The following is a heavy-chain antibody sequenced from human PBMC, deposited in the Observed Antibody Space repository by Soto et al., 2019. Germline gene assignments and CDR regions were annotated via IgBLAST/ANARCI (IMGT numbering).Heavy chain of an antibody. J-gene: IGHJ3*02. CDR2: MNPNSGNT. CDR1: GYTFTSYD. V-gene: IGHV1-8*01. D-gene: IGHD3-3*01. CDR3: ASPARNYDFWSGYSFDI. Sequence: QVQLVQSGAEVKKPGASVKVSCKASGYTFTSYDINWVRQATGQGLEWMGWMNPNSGNTGYAQKFQGRVTMTRNTAIRTCYMELSSLRSEDTAVYYCASPARNYDFWSGYSFDIWGQGTMVTVSS.